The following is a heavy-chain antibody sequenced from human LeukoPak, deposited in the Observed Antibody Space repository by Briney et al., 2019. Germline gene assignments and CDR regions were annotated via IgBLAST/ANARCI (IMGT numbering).Heavy chain of an antibody. Sequence: PSETLSLTCTVSGGSISSSSYYWGWIRQPPGKGLEWIGSIYYSGSTYYNPSLKSRVTISVDTSKNQFSLKLSSVTAADTAVYYCARRSIMVRANWFDPWGQGTLVTVSS. D-gene: IGHD3-10*01. CDR1: GGSISSSSYY. CDR3: ARRSIMVRANWFDP. V-gene: IGHV4-39*01. CDR2: IYYSGST. J-gene: IGHJ5*02.